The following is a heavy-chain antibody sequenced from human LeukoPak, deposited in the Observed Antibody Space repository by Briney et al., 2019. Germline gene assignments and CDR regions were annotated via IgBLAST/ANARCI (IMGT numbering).Heavy chain of an antibody. Sequence: SVKVSCRASGGTFSSYAISWVRQAPGQGLEWMGRIIPIFGIANYAQKFQGRVTITADKSTSTAYMGLSSLRSEDTAVYYCARESGYSYGYFDYWGQGTLVTVSS. CDR1: GGTFSSYA. D-gene: IGHD5-18*01. J-gene: IGHJ4*02. V-gene: IGHV1-69*04. CDR3: ARESGYSYGYFDY. CDR2: IIPIFGIA.